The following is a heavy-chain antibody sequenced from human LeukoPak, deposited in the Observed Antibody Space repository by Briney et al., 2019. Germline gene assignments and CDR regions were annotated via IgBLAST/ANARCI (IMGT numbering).Heavy chain of an antibody. V-gene: IGHV3-30*03. CDR1: GFTFRKFG. CDR2: ISYDGKNI. D-gene: IGHD6-19*01. J-gene: IGHJ4*02. Sequence: GRSLRLSCAAAGFTFRKFGIHWVRQAPGKGLEWVAVISYDGKNIYYKDSVKGRFTISRDNSKNTVYLQMNTLRPADTAVYYCARDLGGYSDYWGQGSLVTVSS. CDR3: ARDLGGYSDY.